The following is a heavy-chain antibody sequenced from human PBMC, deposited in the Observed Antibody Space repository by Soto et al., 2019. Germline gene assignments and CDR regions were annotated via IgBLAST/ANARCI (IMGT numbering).Heavy chain of an antibody. D-gene: IGHD6-13*01. CDR2: INPNSGGT. J-gene: IGHJ6*02. CDR3: AREYIAAAGTSNYYYGMNV. Sequence: ASVKVSCKASGYTFTGYYMHWVRQAPGQGLEWMGWINPNSGGTNYAQKFQGWVTMTRDTSISTAYMELSRLRSDDTAVYYCAREYIAAAGTSNYYYGMNVWGQGTTVPVSS. CDR1: GYTFTGYY. V-gene: IGHV1-2*04.